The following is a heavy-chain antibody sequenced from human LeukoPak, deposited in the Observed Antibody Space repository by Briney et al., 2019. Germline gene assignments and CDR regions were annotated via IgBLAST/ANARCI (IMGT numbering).Heavy chain of an antibody. Sequence: SQTLSLTCTVSGGSISGGSYYWSWIRQPAGKGLEWIGRIYSSGSTNYNPSLKSRVTISVDTSKSQFSLKLSSVTAADTALYYCAREDRYCSGGSCYSWGQGTLVTVSS. D-gene: IGHD2-15*01. CDR2: IYSSGST. CDR3: AREDRYCSGGSCYS. V-gene: IGHV4-61*02. J-gene: IGHJ4*02. CDR1: GGSISGGSYY.